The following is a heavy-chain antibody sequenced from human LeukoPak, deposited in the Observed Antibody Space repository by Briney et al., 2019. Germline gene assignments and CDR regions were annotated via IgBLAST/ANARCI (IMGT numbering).Heavy chain of an antibody. J-gene: IGHJ4*02. CDR1: GITLSNYG. D-gene: IGHD3-10*01. V-gene: IGHV3-23*01. CDR2: LSGSGGGT. Sequence: GGSLRLSCAVSGITLSNYGMSWVRQAPGKGLEWFAGLSGSGGGTNYADSVQGRFTISRDNPKNTLYLQMNSLRAEDTAVYFCAKRGVVIRVFLVGFHKEAYYFDSWGQGALVTVSS. CDR3: AKRGVVIRVFLVGFHKEAYYFDS.